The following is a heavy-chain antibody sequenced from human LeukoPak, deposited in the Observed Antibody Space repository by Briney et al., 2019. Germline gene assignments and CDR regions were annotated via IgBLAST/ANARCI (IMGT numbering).Heavy chain of an antibody. D-gene: IGHD3-3*01. CDR3: ARVRFLEWLLYPAGGMDV. CDR2: IKQDGSEK. V-gene: IGHV3-7*04. CDR1: GFTFSSYW. J-gene: IGHJ6*03. Sequence: GGSLRLSCAASGFTFSSYWMSWVRQAPEKGLEWVANIKQDGSEKYYVDSVKGRFTISRDNAKNSLHLQMNSLRAEDTAVYYCARVRFLEWLLYPAGGMDVWGKGTTVTVSS.